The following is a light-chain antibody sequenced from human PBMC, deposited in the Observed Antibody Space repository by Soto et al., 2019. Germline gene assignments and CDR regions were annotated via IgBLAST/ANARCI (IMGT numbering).Light chain of an antibody. V-gene: IGLV2-14*01. CDR3: STYTSRSTLV. CDR1: SRDIGAYNL. Sequence: QSALTQPASVSGSPGQSITISCSGTSRDIGAYNLVSWYQQPPGKAPKLLIYEVRNRPSGISYRFSGSKSGTTASLTISSLLPEDEADYYCSTYTSRSTLVFGAGTKVTVL. J-gene: IGLJ2*01. CDR2: EVR.